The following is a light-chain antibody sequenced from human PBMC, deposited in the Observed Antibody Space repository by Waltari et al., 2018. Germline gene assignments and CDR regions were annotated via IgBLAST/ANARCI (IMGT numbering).Light chain of an antibody. CDR2: EVN. CDR3: SSYAGSDIWV. V-gene: IGLV2-8*01. J-gene: IGLJ3*02. CDR1: SSDVGGYNY. Sequence: QSALTQPPSASGSPGQSVAISCTGTSSDVGGYNYVSWYQQHPGKAPKLMNYEVNKRPAWFPSRFSVPTSGNPASLTVAGLQAEDEADYYCSSYAGSDIWVFGGGTRLTVL.